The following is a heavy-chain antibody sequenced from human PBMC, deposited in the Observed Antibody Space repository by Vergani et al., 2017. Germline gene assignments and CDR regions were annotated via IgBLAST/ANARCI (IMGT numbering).Heavy chain of an antibody. D-gene: IGHD6-13*01. CDR3: ARGRRSSWFFDY. CDR2: IYYSGST. J-gene: IGHJ4*02. Sequence: QVQLQESGPGLVKPSEILSLPCTVSGGPLSSYYWSWIRQPPGKGPEWIGYIYYSGSTNYHPSLKSRVTISVDRSKNQFSLKLSSVTAADTAVYYRARGRRSSWFFDYWGQGTLVTVSS. V-gene: IGHV4-59*01. CDR1: GGPLSSYY.